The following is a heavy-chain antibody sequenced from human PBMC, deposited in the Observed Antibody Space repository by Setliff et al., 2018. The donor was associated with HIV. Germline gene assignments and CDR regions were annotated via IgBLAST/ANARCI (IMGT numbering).Heavy chain of an antibody. CDR1: GYIFTSYA. J-gene: IGHJ3*02. V-gene: IGHV1-3*01. Sequence: ASVKVSCKASGYIFTSYAILWVRQAPGRRLEWMGWINAGNGNTKYSQTFQGRVTITRDTSATTAYMELSSPRSEDTAVYYCARDRGVYCISSSCYSPVDAFDIWGQGTMVTVSS. CDR3: ARDRGVYCISSSCYSPVDAFDI. D-gene: IGHD2-2*01. CDR2: INAGNGNT.